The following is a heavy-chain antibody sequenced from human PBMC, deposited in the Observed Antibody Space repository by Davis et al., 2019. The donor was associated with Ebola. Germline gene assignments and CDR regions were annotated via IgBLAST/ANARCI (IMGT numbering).Heavy chain of an antibody. CDR1: GGSISSSNW. J-gene: IGHJ3*02. CDR3: ARSRWFRGRDAFDI. V-gene: IGHV4-4*02. CDR2: INHSGST. D-gene: IGHD3-10*01. Sequence: SETLSLTCAVSGGSISSSNWWSWVRQPPGKGLEWIGEINHSGSTNYNPSLKSRVTISVDTSKNQFSLKLSSVTAADTAVYYCARSRWFRGRDAFDIWGQGTMVTVSS.